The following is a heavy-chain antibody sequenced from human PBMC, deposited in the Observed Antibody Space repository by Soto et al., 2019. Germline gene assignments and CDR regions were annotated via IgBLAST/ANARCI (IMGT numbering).Heavy chain of an antibody. CDR1: GGSISGYY. CDR2: MYNTGST. CDR3: ARDLWGYCGTDCYPLDV. V-gene: IGHV4-59*01. Sequence: SETLSVTCTVSGGSISGYYWSWIRQPPGKGLEWIGYMYNTGSTVYNPSFKSRVTISVDTSKNQFSLKLNSVTAADTAVYYCARDLWGYCGTDCYPLDVWGQGTTVTVSS. J-gene: IGHJ6*02. D-gene: IGHD2-21*02.